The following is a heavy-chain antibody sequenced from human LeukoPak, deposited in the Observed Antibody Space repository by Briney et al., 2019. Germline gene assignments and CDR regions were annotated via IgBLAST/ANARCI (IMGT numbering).Heavy chain of an antibody. Sequence: TLSLTCTVSGGSISSYYWSWIRQSPGKGLEWIGSVSYRGDTYYNPSLQSRVTISVDTPKNQFSLRLNSVTAADTALYYCARDSLRIQSGTTPWGQGTLVTVSS. V-gene: IGHV4-59*12. D-gene: IGHD1-1*01. J-gene: IGHJ5*02. CDR1: GGSISSYY. CDR3: ARDSLRIQSGTTP. CDR2: VSYRGDT.